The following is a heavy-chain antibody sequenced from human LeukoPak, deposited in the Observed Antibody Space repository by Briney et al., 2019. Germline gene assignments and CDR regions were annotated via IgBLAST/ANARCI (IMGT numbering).Heavy chain of an antibody. V-gene: IGHV3-15*01. CDR3: TWMTTVVTVDY. CDR2: IKSKGSGGAA. D-gene: IGHD4-23*01. J-gene: IGHJ4*02. CDR1: GFIFTDAW. Sequence: GGSLRLSCAASGFIFTDAWMSWVRQAPGRGLEWVGRIKSKGSGGAADYAAPVKGRFTVSRDDSKNTVYLQMNGLKTEDTAVYYCTWMTTVVTVDYWGQGTLVTVSS.